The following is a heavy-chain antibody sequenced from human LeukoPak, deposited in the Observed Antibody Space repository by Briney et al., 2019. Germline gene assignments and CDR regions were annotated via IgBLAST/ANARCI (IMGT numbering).Heavy chain of an antibody. CDR1: GGSISSSSYY. CDR3: ARLGGGYYLYYFDY. D-gene: IGHD3-22*01. Sequence: PSETLSPTCTVSGGSISSSSYYWGWIRQPPGKGLEWIGSIYYSGSTYYNPSLKSRVTISVDTSKNQFSLKLSSVTAADTAVYYCARLGGGYYLYYFDYWGQGTLVTVSS. CDR2: IYYSGST. J-gene: IGHJ4*02. V-gene: IGHV4-39*01.